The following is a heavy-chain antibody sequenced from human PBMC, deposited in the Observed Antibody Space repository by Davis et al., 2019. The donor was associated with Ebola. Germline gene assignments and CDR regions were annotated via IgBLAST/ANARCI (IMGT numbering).Heavy chain of an antibody. CDR2: INHRGST. Sequence: PSETLSLTCAVYGGSFSDYYWTWIRQPPGKGLEWIGEINHRGSTNYNPSLKSRVTISVDTSKKQFFLKLTSVTAADTALYYCARGYYYYYYMDVWGKGTTVTVSS. J-gene: IGHJ6*03. CDR3: ARGYYYYYYMDV. CDR1: GGSFSDYY. V-gene: IGHV4-34*01.